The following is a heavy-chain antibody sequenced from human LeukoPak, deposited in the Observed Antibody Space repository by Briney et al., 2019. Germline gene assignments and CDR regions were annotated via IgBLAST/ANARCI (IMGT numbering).Heavy chain of an antibody. CDR2: IYHSGST. Sequence: PSQTLSLTCAVSGGSISSGGYSWSWIRQPPGKGLEWIGYIYHSGSTYYNPSLKSRVTISVDRSKNQFSLKLSSVTAADTAVYYCASDYGDYLGWFDPWGQGTLVTVSS. CDR1: GGSISSGGYS. CDR3: ASDYGDYLGWFDP. V-gene: IGHV4-30-2*01. D-gene: IGHD4-17*01. J-gene: IGHJ5*02.